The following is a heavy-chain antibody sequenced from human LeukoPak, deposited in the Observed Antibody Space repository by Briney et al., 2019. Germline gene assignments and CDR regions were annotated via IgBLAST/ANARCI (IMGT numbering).Heavy chain of an antibody. CDR1: GFTFSRYG. CDR2: MSYNGNTQ. V-gene: IGHV3-30*18. Sequence: GGSLRLFCAASGFTFSRYGMQWLRQAPGKGLEWVAVMSYNGNTQYYADSVKGRFTVSRDNSKNTLYLQMNSLRAEDTALYHCAKEACAGRCSSDYFDYLCQGTLVTVSS. D-gene: IGHD2-15*01. J-gene: IGHJ4*02. CDR3: AKEACAGRCSSDYFDY.